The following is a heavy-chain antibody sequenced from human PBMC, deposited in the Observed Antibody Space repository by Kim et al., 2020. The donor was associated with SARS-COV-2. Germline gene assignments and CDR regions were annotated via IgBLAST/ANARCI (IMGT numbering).Heavy chain of an antibody. CDR2: DGSRI. CDR3: ARGYDF. J-gene: IGHJ4*02. Sequence: DGSRIRDADSVKGRFTISRDNAKNTLFLQMNSLRDEDTAVYYCARGYDFWGQGILVTVSS. V-gene: IGHV3-74*01.